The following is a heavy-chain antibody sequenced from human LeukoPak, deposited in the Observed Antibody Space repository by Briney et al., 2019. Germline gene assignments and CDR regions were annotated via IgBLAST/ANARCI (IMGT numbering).Heavy chain of an antibody. J-gene: IGHJ6*03. D-gene: IGHD4-17*01. Sequence: ASVKVSCKASGYTFTSYGISWVRQAPGQGLEWMGWISAYNGNTNYAQKLQGRVTMTTDTSTSTAYMELRSLGSDDTAVYYCARDITYGDWYYYYHYMDVWGKGTTVTVSS. CDR1: GYTFTSYG. CDR3: ARDITYGDWYYYYHYMDV. CDR2: ISAYNGNT. V-gene: IGHV1-18*01.